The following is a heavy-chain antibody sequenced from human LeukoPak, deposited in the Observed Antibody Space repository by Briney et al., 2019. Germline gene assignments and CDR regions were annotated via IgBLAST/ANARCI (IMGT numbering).Heavy chain of an antibody. CDR3: ARHRHSSSSVYWFDP. CDR1: GGSISSSSYY. V-gene: IGHV4-39*01. J-gene: IGHJ5*02. CDR2: IYYSGST. D-gene: IGHD6-6*01. Sequence: PSETLSLTCTVSGGSISSSSYYWGWIRQPPGKGLEWIGSIYYSGSTYYNPSLKSRVTISVDTSKNQFSLKLSSVTAADTAVYYCARHRHSSSSVYWFDPWGQGTLVTVSS.